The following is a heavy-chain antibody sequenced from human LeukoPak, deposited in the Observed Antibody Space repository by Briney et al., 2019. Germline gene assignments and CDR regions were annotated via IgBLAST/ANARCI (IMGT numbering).Heavy chain of an antibody. V-gene: IGHV3-64*01. CDR1: GFTFSDYA. D-gene: IGHD6-13*01. Sequence: GGSLRLSCAASGFTFSDYAMHWVRQAPGKGLEYVSATSTNGGNTYYANSVKGRFTISRDNFKNMLYLQMGSLGADDMAVYYCARAVGNTWSFDYWGQGTLVTVSS. J-gene: IGHJ4*02. CDR2: TSTNGGNT. CDR3: ARAVGNTWSFDY.